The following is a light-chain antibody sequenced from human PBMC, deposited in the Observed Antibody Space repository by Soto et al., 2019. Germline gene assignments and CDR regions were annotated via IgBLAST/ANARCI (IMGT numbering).Light chain of an antibody. CDR2: SAS. Sequence: DIQMTQSPSTLSASVGDRVIITCRASQDINVYLNWYQQKPGEVPKLLIYSASTLHSGVPSRFTASGSETDFTLTIRSLQPEDFATYYCQHGYVAPYSFGQGTKVDI. CDR1: QDINVY. CDR3: QHGYVAPYS. V-gene: IGKV1-39*01. J-gene: IGKJ2*03.